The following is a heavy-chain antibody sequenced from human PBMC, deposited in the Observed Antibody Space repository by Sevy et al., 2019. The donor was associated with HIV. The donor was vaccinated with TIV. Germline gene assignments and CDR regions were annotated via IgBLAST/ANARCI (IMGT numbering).Heavy chain of an antibody. CDR2: IYSGGST. V-gene: IGHV3-53*01. Sequence: GGSLRLSCAASGFTVSRNYMSWVRQAPGKGLEWVSVIYSGGSTYYADSVKGRFTISRDNSKNTLYLQMNSLRAEDTAVYYCARERSMGATWGGFDYWGQGTLVTVS. J-gene: IGHJ4*02. D-gene: IGHD1-26*01. CDR1: GFTVSRNY. CDR3: ARERSMGATWGGFDY.